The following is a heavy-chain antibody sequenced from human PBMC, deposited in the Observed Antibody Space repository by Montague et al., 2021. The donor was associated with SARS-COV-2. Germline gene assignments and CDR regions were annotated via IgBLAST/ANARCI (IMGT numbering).Heavy chain of an antibody. D-gene: IGHD3-10*01. J-gene: IGHJ5*01. CDR1: GGSISSYY. CDR2: IYYGGST. Sequence: SETLSLTCTVSGGSISSYYWSWIRQPPGKGLEWIGYIYYGGSTNYNPSLKSRVTISVDTSKNQFSLKLSSVTAADTAVYYCAREVWGSYYNGWFDSWGQGTLVTVSS. V-gene: IGHV4-59*01. CDR3: AREVWGSYYNGWFDS.